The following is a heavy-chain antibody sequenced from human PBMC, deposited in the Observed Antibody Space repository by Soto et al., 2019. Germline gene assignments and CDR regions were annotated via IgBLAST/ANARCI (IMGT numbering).Heavy chain of an antibody. Sequence: GASVKVSCKASGYTFTSYYVHWVRQAPGQGLEWMGIINPSGGSTSYAQKFQGRVTMTRDTSTSTVYMELRSLRSDDTAVYYCARVIVKGAYYYYDYIDFWAKRTTVTVS. CDR2: INPSGGST. D-gene: IGHD1-26*01. CDR1: GYTFTSYY. V-gene: IGHV1-46*01. J-gene: IGHJ6*03. CDR3: ARVIVKGAYYYYDYIDF.